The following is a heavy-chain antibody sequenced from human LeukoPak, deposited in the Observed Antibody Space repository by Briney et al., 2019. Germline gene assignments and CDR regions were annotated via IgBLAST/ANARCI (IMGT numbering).Heavy chain of an antibody. J-gene: IGHJ4*02. CDR3: ASPYFDY. Sequence: PSETLSLTCTVSGGSINSGSYYWAWIRQPPGKGLEWIGSIYYSGSTYYNPSLKSRVTISVDTSNNQFSLKLSSVTAADTAVYYCASPYFDYWGQGTLVTVSS. CDR2: IYYSGST. V-gene: IGHV4-39*07. CDR1: GGSINSGSYY.